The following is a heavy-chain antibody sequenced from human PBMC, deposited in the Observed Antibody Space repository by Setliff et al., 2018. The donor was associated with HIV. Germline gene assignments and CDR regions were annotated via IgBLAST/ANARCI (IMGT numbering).Heavy chain of an antibody. V-gene: IGHV4-34*01. J-gene: IGHJ5*02. Sequence: TSETLSLTCAVYGGSLSGYHWSWIRQSLGKGLEWIGEINYSGNTNYNPSLKTRVTISVDKSKNQFFLNLKSVTAADAAVYYCASRVYYYDSSGYLREEGFDPWGQGTLVTVSS. CDR3: ASRVYYYDSSGYLREEGFDP. CDR2: INYSGNT. D-gene: IGHD3-22*01. CDR1: GGSLSGYH.